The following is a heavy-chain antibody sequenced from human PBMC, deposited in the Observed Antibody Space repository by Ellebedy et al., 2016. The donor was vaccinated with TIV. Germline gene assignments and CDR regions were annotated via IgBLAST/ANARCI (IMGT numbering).Heavy chain of an antibody. J-gene: IGHJ4*02. D-gene: IGHD4-23*01. Sequence: GESLKISCAVSGFTFTTYGIHWVRQAPGKGLEWVAVSWYDETNKFYADSVKGRFTISRDNSKNTLYLQMNNIGAEDTGVYYCARDRHVDRGNCLDYWGQGTLVTASS. V-gene: IGHV3-33*01. CDR3: ARDRHVDRGNCLDY. CDR2: SWYDETNK. CDR1: GFTFTTYG.